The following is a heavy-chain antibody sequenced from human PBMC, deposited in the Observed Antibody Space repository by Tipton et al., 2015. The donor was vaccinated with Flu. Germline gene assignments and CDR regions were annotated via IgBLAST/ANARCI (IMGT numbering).Heavy chain of an antibody. CDR1: GGSISGYY. Sequence: TLSLTCTVSGGSISGYYWSWIRQPPGKGLEWIGEINHSGSTNYNPSLKSRVTISVDTSKNQFYLEMRSVTAADMAVYYCARRDFSNYVSDPKNWFDPWGQGTLVTVSS. J-gene: IGHJ5*02. CDR2: INHSGST. CDR3: ARRDFSNYVSDPKNWFDP. D-gene: IGHD4-11*01. V-gene: IGHV4-34*01.